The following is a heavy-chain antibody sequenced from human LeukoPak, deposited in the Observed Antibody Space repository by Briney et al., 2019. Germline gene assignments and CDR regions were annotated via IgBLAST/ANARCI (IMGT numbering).Heavy chain of an antibody. D-gene: IGHD6-13*01. Sequence: ASVKVSCRASGGTFSSYAISWVRQAPGQGLEWMGGIIPIFGTANYAQKFQGRVTITADESTSTAYMELSSLRSDDTAVYYCAREVDGVAAAGGGSDYWGQGTLVTVSS. CDR1: GGTFSSYA. V-gene: IGHV1-69*13. CDR3: AREVDGVAAAGGGSDY. CDR2: IIPIFGTA. J-gene: IGHJ4*02.